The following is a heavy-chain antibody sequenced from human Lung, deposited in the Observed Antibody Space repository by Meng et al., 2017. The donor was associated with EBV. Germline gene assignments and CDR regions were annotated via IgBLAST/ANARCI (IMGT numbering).Heavy chain of an antibody. V-gene: IGHV3-74*01. CDR3: SRDLMGPDDW. CDR1: GFSFSAFW. Sequence: EVQVVEAGGTLVQPGGSLRLSCATSGFSFSAFWMHWVRQVPGKGLQWVSRITPDGGRTDYADSVQGRFTISRDNAAKTLFLQMKSLRPGDSAVYYCSRDLMGPDDWWGQGTLVTVSS. CDR2: ITPDGGRT. J-gene: IGHJ4*02. D-gene: IGHD1-26*01.